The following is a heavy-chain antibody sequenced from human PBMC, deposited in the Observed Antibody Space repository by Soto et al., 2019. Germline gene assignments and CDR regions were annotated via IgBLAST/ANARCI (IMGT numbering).Heavy chain of an antibody. CDR2: ISSSGSAI. CDR3: ARGTMGSWSFDY. Sequence: GGSLRLSCAASGFTFSSYSVNWVRQAPGRGLECVSYISSSGSAIYYADSVKGRFAISRDNGKNSLYLQMSILIDDDTALYYCARGTMGSWSFDYWGQGTPVTVSS. CDR1: GFTFSSYS. V-gene: IGHV3-48*02. J-gene: IGHJ4*02. D-gene: IGHD6-13*01.